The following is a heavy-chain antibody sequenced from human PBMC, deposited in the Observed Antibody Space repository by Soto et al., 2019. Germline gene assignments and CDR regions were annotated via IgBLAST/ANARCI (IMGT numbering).Heavy chain of an antibody. Sequence: PSETLSLTCAVSGGSISSSNWWSWVRQPPGKGLEWIGEIYHSGSTNYNPSLKSRVTISVDKSKNQFSLKLSSVTAADTAVYYCARDIIAVAGKEGYFDYWGQGTLVTV. V-gene: IGHV4-4*02. CDR1: GGSISSSNW. CDR2: IYHSGST. D-gene: IGHD6-19*01. J-gene: IGHJ4*02. CDR3: ARDIIAVAGKEGYFDY.